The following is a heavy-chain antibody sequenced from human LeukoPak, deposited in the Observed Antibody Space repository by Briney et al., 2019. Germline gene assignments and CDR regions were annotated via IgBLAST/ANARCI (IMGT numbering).Heavy chain of an antibody. CDR1: GFTFSSYS. CDR2: ISSSSSYI. CDR3: ARVDYYVFWSGPTGDYYYYMDV. D-gene: IGHD3-3*01. J-gene: IGHJ6*03. V-gene: IGHV3-21*01. Sequence: PGGSLRLSCAASGFTFSSYSMNWVRQAPGKGLEWVSSISSSSSYIYYADSVKGRFTISRDNAKNSLYLQMNSLRAEDTAVYYCARVDYYVFWSGPTGDYYYYMDVWGKGTTFTVSS.